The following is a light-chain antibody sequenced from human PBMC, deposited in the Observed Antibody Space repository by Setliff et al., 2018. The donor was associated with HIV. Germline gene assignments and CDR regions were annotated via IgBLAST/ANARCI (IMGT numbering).Light chain of an antibody. V-gene: IGLV2-23*01. Sequence: QSVLTQPASVSGSPGQSITISCTGTSSDLGSYHLVSWYQHHPGKAPKLMIYEGSQRPSGVSTRFSGSTSGDTASLTIAGLQADDEADYYCCSYVAGSHYVFGTGTKVTVL. CDR1: SSDLGSYHL. CDR3: CSYVAGSHYV. CDR2: EGS. J-gene: IGLJ1*01.